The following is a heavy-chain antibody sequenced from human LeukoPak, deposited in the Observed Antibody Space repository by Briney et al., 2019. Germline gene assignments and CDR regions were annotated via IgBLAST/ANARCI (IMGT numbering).Heavy chain of an antibody. CDR3: ARDHGRITMVRGGAKAYWFDP. CDR1: GGSISSGDYY. V-gene: IGHV4-30-4*01. Sequence: SETLSLTCTVSGGSISSGDYYWSWIRQPPGKGLEWIGYIYYSGSTYYNPSLKSRVTISVDTSKNQFSLKLSSVTAADTAVYYCARDHGRITMVRGGAKAYWFDPWGQGTLVTVSS. J-gene: IGHJ5*02. CDR2: IYYSGST. D-gene: IGHD3-10*01.